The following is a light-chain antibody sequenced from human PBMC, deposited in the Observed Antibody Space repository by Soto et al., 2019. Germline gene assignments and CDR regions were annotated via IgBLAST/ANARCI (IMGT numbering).Light chain of an antibody. CDR1: QSVSNSY. CDR3: QKYGTTRIT. V-gene: IGKV3-20*01. J-gene: IGKJ5*01. CDR2: GAS. Sequence: EIVMTQSPATLSVSPGERATLSCRASQSVSNSYLAWYQQKPGQAPRLLMYGASNRATGIPDRFSGSGSETDFTLTISRLEPEDFAVYYCQKYGTTRITCGQGTRREIK.